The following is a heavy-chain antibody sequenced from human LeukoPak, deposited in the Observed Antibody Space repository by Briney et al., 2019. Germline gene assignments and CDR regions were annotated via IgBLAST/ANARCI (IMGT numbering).Heavy chain of an antibody. CDR1: GFTVSNNH. CDR2: IYSGGST. Sequence: GGSLRLSCAASGFTVSNNHMIWVRQAPGKGLEWVSVIYSGGSTYYAASVKGRFTISRDNSKNTLYLQLNSLRAEDTAVYYCAARIVDVPAAFDYWGQGTLVTVSS. J-gene: IGHJ4*02. CDR3: AARIVDVPAAFDY. D-gene: IGHD2-2*01. V-gene: IGHV3-66*01.